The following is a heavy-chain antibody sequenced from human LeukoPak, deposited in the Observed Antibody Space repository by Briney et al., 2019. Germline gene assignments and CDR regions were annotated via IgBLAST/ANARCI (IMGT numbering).Heavy chain of an antibody. V-gene: IGHV3-20*04. CDR3: AKDRVAMVRGVTYEFDY. J-gene: IGHJ4*02. Sequence: VGSLRLSCAASGFTFSASDMNWVRQAPGKGLEWVSGINWNGGSTGYADSAKGRFTISRDNAKNSLYLQMNSLRAEDTAVYYCAKDRVAMVRGVTYEFDYWGQGTLVTVSS. D-gene: IGHD3-10*01. CDR2: INWNGGST. CDR1: GFTFSASD.